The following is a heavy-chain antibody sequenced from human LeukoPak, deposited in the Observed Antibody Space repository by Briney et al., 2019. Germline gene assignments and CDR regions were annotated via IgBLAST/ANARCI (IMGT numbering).Heavy chain of an antibody. CDR2: ISSNGGST. J-gene: IGHJ4*02. V-gene: IGHV3-64*01. Sequence: GGSLRLSCAASGFTFSSYAMHWVRQAPGKGLEYVSAISSNGGSTYYANSVKGRFTISRDNSKNTLYLQMGSLRAEDMAVYYCARDINGVTDYWGQGTLVTVSS. CDR1: GFTFSSYA. CDR3: ARDINGVTDY. D-gene: IGHD3-3*01.